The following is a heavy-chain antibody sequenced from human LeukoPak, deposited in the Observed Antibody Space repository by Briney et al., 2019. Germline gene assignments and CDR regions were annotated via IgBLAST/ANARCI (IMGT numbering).Heavy chain of an antibody. CDR2: ISAYNGNT. D-gene: IGHD2-8*01. Sequence: ASVKVSCKASGYTFTSYGISWVRQAPGQGLEWMGWISAYNGNTNYAQKFQGRVTITRNTSISTAYMELSSLRSEDTAVYYCARGRYAGSSYYMDVWGKGTTVTVSS. CDR1: GYTFTSYG. V-gene: IGHV1-18*01. CDR3: ARGRYAGSSYYMDV. J-gene: IGHJ6*03.